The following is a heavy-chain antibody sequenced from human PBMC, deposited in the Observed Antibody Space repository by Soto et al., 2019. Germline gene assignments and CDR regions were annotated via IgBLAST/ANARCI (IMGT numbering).Heavy chain of an antibody. CDR3: ARLLTEGATFREDAFDI. CDR1: RYTFTSHG. D-gene: IGHD1-26*01. J-gene: IGHJ3*02. CDR2: ISTYNGKT. V-gene: IGHV1-18*01. Sequence: QVELMQSGGEVKRPGASVKVSCKSSRYTFTSHGISWVRQAPGQGLEWMGWISTYNGKTDSAQKFQGRVTMTADTRTNPAYMELRSLRSDDTAVYYCARLLTEGATFREDAFDIWGQGTKVTVSS.